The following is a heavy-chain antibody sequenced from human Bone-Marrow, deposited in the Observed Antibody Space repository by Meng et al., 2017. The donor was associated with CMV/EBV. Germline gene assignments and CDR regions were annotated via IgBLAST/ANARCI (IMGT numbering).Heavy chain of an antibody. Sequence: SVKVSCKASGYTFTGYYMHWVRQAPGQGLEWMGWINPNSGGTNYAQKFQGRVTMTRDTSISTAYMELSRPRSDDTAVYYCSRGGYSSIWYLPIIDYWGQGTLVTVSS. CDR1: GYTFTGYY. D-gene: IGHD6-13*01. V-gene: IGHV1-2*02. J-gene: IGHJ4*02. CDR3: SRGGYSSIWYLPIIDY. CDR2: INPNSGGT.